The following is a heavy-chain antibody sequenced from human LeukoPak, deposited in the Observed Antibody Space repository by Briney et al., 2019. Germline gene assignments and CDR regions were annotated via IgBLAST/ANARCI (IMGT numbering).Heavy chain of an antibody. CDR1: GYSFATYW. CDR3: ARHGDSSGYSPNWFDP. Sequence: GESLKISCKGSGYSFATYWIGWVRQMPGKGLEWMGIIYPGDSDTTYSPSFQGQVTISADKSISTAYLQWSSLKASDTAMYYCARHGDSSGYSPNWFDPWGQGTLVTVSS. J-gene: IGHJ5*02. CDR2: IYPGDSDT. V-gene: IGHV5-51*01. D-gene: IGHD3-22*01.